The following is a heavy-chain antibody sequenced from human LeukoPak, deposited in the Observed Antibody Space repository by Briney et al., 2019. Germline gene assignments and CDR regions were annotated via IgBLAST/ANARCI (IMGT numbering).Heavy chain of an antibody. CDR2: ISAYNGNT. Sequence: ASVKVSCKASGFSFNKYGFSWVRQAPGQGLEWMGWISAYNGNTNYAQKLQGRVTMTTDTSTSTAYMELRSLRSDDTAVYYCARAPKASSSWYGYWGQGTLVTVSS. D-gene: IGHD6-13*01. CDR3: ARAPKASSSWYGY. V-gene: IGHV1-18*01. J-gene: IGHJ4*02. CDR1: GFSFNKYG.